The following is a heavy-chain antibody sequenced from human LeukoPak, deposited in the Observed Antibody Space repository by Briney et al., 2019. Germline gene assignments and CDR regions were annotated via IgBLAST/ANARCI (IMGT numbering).Heavy chain of an antibody. CDR1: GGTFSSYA. CDR3: ATDLVGATSFDY. Sequence: SVKVSCKASGGTFSSYAISWVRQAPGQGLEWMGGIIPIFGTANYAQKFQGRVTITADESTSTAYMELSSLRSEETAVYYCATDLVGATSFDYWGQGTLVTVSS. CDR2: IIPIFGTA. V-gene: IGHV1-69*01. J-gene: IGHJ4*02. D-gene: IGHD1-26*01.